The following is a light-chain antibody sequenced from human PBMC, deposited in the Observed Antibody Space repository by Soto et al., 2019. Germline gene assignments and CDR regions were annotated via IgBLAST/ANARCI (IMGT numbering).Light chain of an antibody. J-gene: IGLJ1*01. V-gene: IGLV2-14*01. CDR2: EVY. CDR3: SSYSSTNTLYV. Sequence: QSALTQPASVSGSPGQSITIPCTGTSSDIGEYNYVSWYQQHPGKAPKLLIFEVYNRPPGVSNRFSGSKSGHTASLTISGLQTGDEGDYYCSSYSSTNTLYVFGTGTKLTVL. CDR1: SSDIGEYNY.